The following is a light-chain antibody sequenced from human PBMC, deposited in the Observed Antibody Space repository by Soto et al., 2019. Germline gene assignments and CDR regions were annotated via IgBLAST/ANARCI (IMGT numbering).Light chain of an antibody. J-gene: IGKJ5*01. V-gene: IGKV3D-20*02. CDR2: GAS. CDR1: QSVSNNY. CDR3: QQRSNWPAN. Sequence: EIVLTQSPGTLSLSPGERATLSCRASQSVSNNYLAWYQQKPGQAPRLLIYGASTRATGIPARFSGSGSGTDFTLTISNLEPEDFAVYYCQQRSNWPANFGQGTRLEIK.